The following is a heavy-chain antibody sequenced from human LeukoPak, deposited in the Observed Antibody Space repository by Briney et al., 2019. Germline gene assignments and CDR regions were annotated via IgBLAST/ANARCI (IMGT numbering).Heavy chain of an antibody. V-gene: IGHV3-30-3*01. CDR1: GFTFSAYF. CDR2: IASDGSHT. J-gene: IGHJ3*02. CDR3: ARERQDTVLHSGAFDI. D-gene: IGHD2-21*01. Sequence: PGRSLRLSCAASGFTFSAYFMHWVRQAPGKGLEGVADIASDGSHTFYAEPVKGRFTISRDNSKNTLYLQMNSLRAEDTAVHFCARERQDTVLHSGAFDIWGQGTMVTVSS.